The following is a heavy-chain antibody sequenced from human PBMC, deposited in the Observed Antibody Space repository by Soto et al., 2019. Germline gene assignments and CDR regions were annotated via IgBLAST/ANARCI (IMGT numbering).Heavy chain of an antibody. D-gene: IGHD5-18*01. J-gene: IGHJ4*02. Sequence: SQTLSLTCTVSGGSISSYYWSWIRQPPGKGLEWIGYIYSSGSTNYNPSLKSRVTMSVDTSRNQFSLNLTSVTAADTAIYFCARHLRSATYSYYFDYCGQGTLVTISS. CDR2: IYSSGST. CDR1: GGSISSYY. V-gene: IGHV4-59*08. CDR3: ARHLRSATYSYYFDY.